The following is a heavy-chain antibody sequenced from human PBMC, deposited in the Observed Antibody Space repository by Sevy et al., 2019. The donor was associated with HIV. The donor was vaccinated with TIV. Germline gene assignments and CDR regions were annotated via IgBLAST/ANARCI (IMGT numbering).Heavy chain of an antibody. J-gene: IGHJ4*02. D-gene: IGHD4-17*01. CDR1: GGSISSSSYY. CDR2: IYYSGST. CDR3: ARLHGTTVTVDY. Sequence: SETLSLTCTVSGGSISSSSYYWGWIRQPPGKGLEWIGSIYYSGSTYYNPSLKSRVTISVDTSKNQLSLKLSSVTAADTAVYYCARLHGTTVTVDYWGQGTLVTVSS. V-gene: IGHV4-39*01.